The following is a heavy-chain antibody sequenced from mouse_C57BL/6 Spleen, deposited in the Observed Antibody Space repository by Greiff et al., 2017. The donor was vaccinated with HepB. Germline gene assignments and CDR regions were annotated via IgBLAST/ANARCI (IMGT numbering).Heavy chain of an antibody. CDR1: GFTFSDYG. V-gene: IGHV5-17*01. Sequence: EVQLQESGGGLVKPGGSLKLSCAASGFTFSDYGMHWVRQAPEKGLEWVAYISSGSSTIYYADTVKGRFTISRDNAKNTLFLQMTSLRSEDTAMYYCARRNTYWYFDVWGTGTTVTVSS. CDR2: ISSGSSTI. CDR3: ARRNTYWYFDV. J-gene: IGHJ1*03.